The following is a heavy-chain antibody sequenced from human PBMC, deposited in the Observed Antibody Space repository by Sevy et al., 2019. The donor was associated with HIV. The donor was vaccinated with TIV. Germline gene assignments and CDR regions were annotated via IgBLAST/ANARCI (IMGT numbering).Heavy chain of an antibody. J-gene: IGHJ5*02. CDR1: GYSISSGYY. Sequence: SETLSLTCAVSGYSISSGYYWGWIRQPPGKGLEWSGSIYHSGSTYYNPSLKSRVTISVDTSKNQFSLKLSSVTAADTAVYYCARADPIVVVPAAKGGWFDPWGQGTLVTVSS. D-gene: IGHD2-2*01. CDR2: IYHSGST. V-gene: IGHV4-38-2*01. CDR3: ARADPIVVVPAAKGGWFDP.